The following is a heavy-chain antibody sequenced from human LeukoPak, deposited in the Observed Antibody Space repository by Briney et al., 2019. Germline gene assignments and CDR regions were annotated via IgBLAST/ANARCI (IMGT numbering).Heavy chain of an antibody. CDR2: IIPIFGTA. D-gene: IGHD4-17*01. CDR3: ASTYGDYLWGYFYY. J-gene: IGHJ4*02. Sequence: GASVKVSCKASGGTFSSYAISWVRQAPGQGLEWMGGIIPIFGTANYAQKFQGRVTITADESTSTAYMELSSLRSEDTAVYYCASTYGDYLWGYFYYWGQGTLVTASS. V-gene: IGHV1-69*01. CDR1: GGTFSSYA.